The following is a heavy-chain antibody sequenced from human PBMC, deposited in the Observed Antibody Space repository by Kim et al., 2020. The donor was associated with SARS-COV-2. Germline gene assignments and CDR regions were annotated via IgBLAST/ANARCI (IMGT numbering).Heavy chain of an antibody. Sequence: RGSLRLSCAASGFTFSSYAMSWVRQAPGKGLEWLSAISGSGSSTYYADSVKGRFTISRDNSKNTLYLQMNSLRAEDTAVYYCAKGVRGYSNYVIYGMDVWGQGTTVTVSS. CDR3: AKGVRGYSNYVIYGMDV. J-gene: IGHJ6*02. CDR1: GFTFSSYA. D-gene: IGHD4-4*01. CDR2: ISGSGSST. V-gene: IGHV3-23*01.